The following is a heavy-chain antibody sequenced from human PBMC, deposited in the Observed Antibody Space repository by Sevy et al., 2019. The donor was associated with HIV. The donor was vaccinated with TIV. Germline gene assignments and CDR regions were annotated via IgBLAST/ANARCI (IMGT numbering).Heavy chain of an antibody. CDR1: GFTFSSYA. V-gene: IGHV3-23*01. D-gene: IGHD5-18*01. CDR3: AKHMSIQLWLRFYYFDY. CDR2: ISGSGGST. Sequence: EGSLRLSCAASGFTFSSYAMSWVRQAPGKGLEWVSAISGSGGSTYYADSVKGRFTISRDNSKNTLYLQMNSLRAEDTAVYYCAKHMSIQLWLRFYYFDYWGQGTLVTVSS. J-gene: IGHJ4*02.